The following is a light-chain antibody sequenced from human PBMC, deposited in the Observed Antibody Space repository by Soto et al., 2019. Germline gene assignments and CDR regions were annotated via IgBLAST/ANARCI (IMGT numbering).Light chain of an antibody. Sequence: DIVMNQSPDSLAVSLGERATINCKSSQSVLYSSNNKTYLAWYQQKPGQPPKLLIYWASTRESGVPDRFSGSGSGTDFTLTISSLQAEDVAVYYCQQDYSTPWTFGQGTNVEIK. V-gene: IGKV4-1*01. CDR3: QQDYSTPWT. J-gene: IGKJ1*01. CDR1: QSVLYSSNNKTY. CDR2: WAS.